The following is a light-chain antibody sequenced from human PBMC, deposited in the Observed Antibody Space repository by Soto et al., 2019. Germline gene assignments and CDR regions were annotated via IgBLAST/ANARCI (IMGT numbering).Light chain of an antibody. V-gene: IGLV2-8*01. CDR3: SSYAGSNTFV. CDR2: EVS. J-gene: IGLJ1*01. CDR1: SSDIGGFNY. Sequence: QSALTQPPSASGSPGQSVTISCTGTSSDIGGFNYVSWYQQHPGKAPRLMLYEVSKRPSGVPDRFSGSKSGNTASLTVSGLQAVDEADYYCSSYAGSNTFVFGTGTKITVL.